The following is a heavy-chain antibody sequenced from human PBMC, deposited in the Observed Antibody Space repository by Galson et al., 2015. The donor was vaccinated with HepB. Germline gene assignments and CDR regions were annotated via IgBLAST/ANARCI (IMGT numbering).Heavy chain of an antibody. D-gene: IGHD3-3*01. CDR1: GFSFSSYA. J-gene: IGHJ4*02. Sequence: SLRLSCAASGFSFSSYAMHWVRQAPGKGLDWVAVISYDGSNKYYADSVKGRFTISRDNSKNTLYLQMNSLRAGDTAVYYCARPLYDFWSGYPEGLVDYWGQGTLVTVSS. CDR3: ARPLYDFWSGYPEGLVDY. CDR2: ISYDGSNK. V-gene: IGHV3-30-3*01.